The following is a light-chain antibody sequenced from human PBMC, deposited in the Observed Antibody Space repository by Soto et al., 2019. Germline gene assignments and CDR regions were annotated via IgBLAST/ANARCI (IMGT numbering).Light chain of an antibody. CDR3: QQYNNGDSAN. CDR1: ESVSRN. V-gene: IGKV3D-15*01. CDR2: DAS. J-gene: IGKJ4*01. Sequence: ELAMTQSPSTLSATTLYIATLSFRASESVSRNLAWYQQKPGQAPRLLIYDASSRATGIQDRFSGSGSGTEFNLTISSLQSEDFGVYYFQQYNNGDSANFGGVGKVDIK.